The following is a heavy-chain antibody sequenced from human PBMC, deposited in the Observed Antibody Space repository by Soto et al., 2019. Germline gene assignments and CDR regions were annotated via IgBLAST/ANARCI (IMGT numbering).Heavy chain of an antibody. CDR2: IYWDDDK. J-gene: IGHJ3*02. Sequence: QITLKESGPTLVKPTQTLTLTCSFSGFSLSNSEVGVGWIRQPPGRALEWLAIIYWDDDKRYSPSLKSGLTIIKDTSKNQVVLTLTNVDPVDTATYHCVRRQLRRPFDIWGQGTMVTVSS. V-gene: IGHV2-5*02. D-gene: IGHD6-13*01. CDR1: GFSLSNSEVG. CDR3: VRRQLRRPFDI.